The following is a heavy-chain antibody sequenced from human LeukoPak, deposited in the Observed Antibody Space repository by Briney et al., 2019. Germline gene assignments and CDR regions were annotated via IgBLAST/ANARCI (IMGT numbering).Heavy chain of an antibody. CDR1: GFTFDDYG. Sequence: KAGGSLRLSCAASGFTFDDYGMSWVRQAPGKGLEWISNIKTTGLTTYYADSVKGRFTISRDNAKNSLFLQMNSLRADDTAIYYCARAGQLRYMDVWGKGTAVTVSS. V-gene: IGHV3-11*04. CDR3: ARAGQLRYMDV. CDR2: IKTTGLTT. J-gene: IGHJ6*03.